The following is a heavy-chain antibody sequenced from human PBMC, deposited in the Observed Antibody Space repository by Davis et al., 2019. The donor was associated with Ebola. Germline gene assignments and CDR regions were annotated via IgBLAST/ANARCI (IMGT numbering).Heavy chain of an antibody. J-gene: IGHJ4*02. CDR3: ARGLWEEFDQ. CDR1: GFTLSNDA. CDR2: LSGSGAMT. D-gene: IGHD1-26*01. Sequence: GGSLRPSCLPSGFTLSNDAMSWVRQAPGKGLEWVSGLSGSGAMTYYADSVRGRFTISRDNSKNTLLLQMHSLRVEDTAVYYCARGLWEEFDQWGQGTPVTVSS. V-gene: IGHV3-23*01.